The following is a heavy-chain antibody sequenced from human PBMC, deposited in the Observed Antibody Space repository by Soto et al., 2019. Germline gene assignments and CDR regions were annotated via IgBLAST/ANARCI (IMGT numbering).Heavy chain of an antibody. J-gene: IGHJ4*02. Sequence: PGGSLRLSCAASGFTFSSYWMNWVRQAPGKGLECVANIKQDGSEKYYVDSVKGRFTISRDNAKNSLYLQMDSLRAEDTAVYYCASYDNSGRIDYWGQGTLVTVYS. CDR2: IKQDGSEK. D-gene: IGHD3-22*01. CDR3: ASYDNSGRIDY. CDR1: GFTFSSYW. V-gene: IGHV3-7*01.